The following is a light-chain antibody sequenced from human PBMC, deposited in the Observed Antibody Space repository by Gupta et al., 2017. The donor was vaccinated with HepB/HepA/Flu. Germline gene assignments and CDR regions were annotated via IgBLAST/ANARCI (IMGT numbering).Light chain of an antibody. CDR3: QQYYEWWT. J-gene: IGKJ1*01. CDR1: RSVRSN. CDR2: GAS. Sequence: EIVMTQSPDTLSVSPGEKVTLSCRASRSVRSNLAWFQQSPGRTPRLLMYGASTRATNIPTRFSGSGSGTEFTLTSSSLQAEDFAIYYCQQYYEWWTFGQGTKVEIK. V-gene: IGKV3-15*01.